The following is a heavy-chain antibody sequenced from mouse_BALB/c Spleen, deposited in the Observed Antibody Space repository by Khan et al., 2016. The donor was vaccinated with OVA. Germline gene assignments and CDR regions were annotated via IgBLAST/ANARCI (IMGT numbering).Heavy chain of an antibody. CDR2: IDPANGDT. J-gene: IGHJ4*01. CDR3: ARSNSLWPMDY. Sequence: EVQLQESGAELVKPGASVKLSYTASGFNINDTCLHWVKQRPEQGLEWIGRIDPANGDTKYDPKFQAKATITADTPSNIAYLQLSSLTSEDTAVYYCARSNSLWPMDYWGQGTSVTVSS. D-gene: IGHD1-1*01. V-gene: IGHV14-3*02. CDR1: GFNINDTC.